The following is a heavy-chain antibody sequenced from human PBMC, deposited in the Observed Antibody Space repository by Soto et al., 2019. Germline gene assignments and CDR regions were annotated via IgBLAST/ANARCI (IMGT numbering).Heavy chain of an antibody. CDR3: ARAGYGSGSYHFDY. V-gene: IGHV3-74*01. Sequence: EVQLVESGGGLVQSGGSLRLSCAASGFTFSNCWMHWVRQAPGKRLVWVSRINSDESVTGYADSVKGRFTISRDNAKNTLYLQMNSLRDEDTAVYYCARAGYGSGSYHFDYWGQGTLVTVSS. D-gene: IGHD3-10*01. J-gene: IGHJ4*02. CDR1: GFTFSNCW. CDR2: INSDESVT.